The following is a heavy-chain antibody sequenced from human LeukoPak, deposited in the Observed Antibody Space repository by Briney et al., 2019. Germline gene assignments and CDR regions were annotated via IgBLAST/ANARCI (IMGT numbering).Heavy chain of an antibody. CDR1: GFAFSSHW. D-gene: IGHD4-11*01. CDR2: IKQDGSET. Sequence: GGSLRLSCAASGFAFSSHWMTWVRQAPGKGLEWVANIKQDGSETQYVDSVKGRFTISRDNAKNSLYLQMNGLRAEDTAVYYCARDPYKHNDFGNYGAFDIWGQGTMVTVSS. CDR3: ARDPYKHNDFGNYGAFDI. V-gene: IGHV3-7*01. J-gene: IGHJ3*02.